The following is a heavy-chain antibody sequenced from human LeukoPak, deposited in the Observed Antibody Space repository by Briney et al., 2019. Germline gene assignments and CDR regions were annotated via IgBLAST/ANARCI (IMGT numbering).Heavy chain of an antibody. J-gene: IGHJ5*02. Sequence: SETLSLTCTVSGGSISSYYWSWIRQPAGKGLEWIGRIYTSGSTNYNPSLKSRVTMSVDTSKNQFSLKLSSVTAADTAVYYRASRFSSSSGFDPWGQGTLVTVSS. CDR3: ASRFSSSSGFDP. CDR1: GGSISSYY. CDR2: IYTSGST. V-gene: IGHV4-4*07. D-gene: IGHD6-6*01.